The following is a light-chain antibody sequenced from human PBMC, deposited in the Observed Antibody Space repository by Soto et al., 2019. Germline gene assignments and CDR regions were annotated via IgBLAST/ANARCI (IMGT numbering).Light chain of an antibody. CDR2: KAS. V-gene: IGKV1-5*03. J-gene: IGKJ1*01. Sequence: DMQMTQSPSTLSASVAPRVTISCRASQSISIWLAWYQQKPGKAPKILIYKASSLESGVPSRFSGSGSGTEFTLTISSLQPDDFATYYCQQYSTYTPRTFGQGTKVDIK. CDR3: QQYSTYTPRT. CDR1: QSISIW.